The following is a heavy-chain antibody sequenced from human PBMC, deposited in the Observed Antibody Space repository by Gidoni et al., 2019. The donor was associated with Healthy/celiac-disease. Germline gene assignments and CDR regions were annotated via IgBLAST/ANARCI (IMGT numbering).Heavy chain of an antibody. J-gene: IGHJ3*02. Sequence: VQLSESGGGVVQPVRSLRLSCAAPGFTFSSYAKHWVLQAPGKGLEGVAVISYDGSNKYYADSVKGRFTNSRDNSKNTLYLQMNSLRAEDTAVYYCARDNGRRAFDIWGQGTMVTVSS. CDR1: GFTFSSYA. CDR2: ISYDGSNK. V-gene: IGHV3-30-3*01. CDR3: ARDNGRRAFDI. D-gene: IGHD2-8*01.